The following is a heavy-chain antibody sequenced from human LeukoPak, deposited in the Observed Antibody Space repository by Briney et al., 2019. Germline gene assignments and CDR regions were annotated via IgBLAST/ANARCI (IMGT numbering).Heavy chain of an antibody. Sequence: ASLKISCKPSGYTFINHYIHWVRQAPGQGLEWMGVIRPGDGTTGYAQNFQGRVSMTSVTSTSTAYMELISLRSDDTAVYYCARQLPATDYYYMDVWGKGTTVTVSS. D-gene: IGHD6-6*01. J-gene: IGHJ6*03. CDR3: ARQLPATDYYYMDV. CDR1: GYTFINHY. CDR2: IRPGDGTT. V-gene: IGHV1-46*01.